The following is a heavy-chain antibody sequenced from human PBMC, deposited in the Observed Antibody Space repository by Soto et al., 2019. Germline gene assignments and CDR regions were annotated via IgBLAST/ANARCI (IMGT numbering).Heavy chain of an antibody. CDR3: ARGYYGSGSGGYYFDY. Sequence: QVQLQESGPGLVKTSETLSLTCTVSGGSVSSGSHDWSWIRQPPRKGLEWIGYIHYSGTTNYNPSLKSRVIISVDTSKNQLSLKLSSVTAADTAVYYCARGYYGSGSGGYYFDYWGQGTLVTVSS. V-gene: IGHV4-61*01. CDR2: IHYSGTT. CDR1: GGSVSSGSHD. J-gene: IGHJ4*02. D-gene: IGHD3-10*01.